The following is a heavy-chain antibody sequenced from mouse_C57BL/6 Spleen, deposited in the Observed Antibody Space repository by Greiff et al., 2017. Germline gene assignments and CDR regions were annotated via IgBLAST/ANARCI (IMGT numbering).Heavy chain of an antibody. CDR3: ARQKGLYAMDY. D-gene: IGHD3-3*01. CDR2: ISSGSSTI. J-gene: IGHJ4*01. Sequence: DVQLQESGGGLVKPGGSLKLSCAASGFTFSDYGMHWVRQAPEKGLEWVAYISSGSSTIYYADTVKGRFTISRDNAKNTLFLQMTSLRSEDTAMYYCARQKGLYAMDYWGQGTSVTVSS. CDR1: GFTFSDYG. V-gene: IGHV5-17*01.